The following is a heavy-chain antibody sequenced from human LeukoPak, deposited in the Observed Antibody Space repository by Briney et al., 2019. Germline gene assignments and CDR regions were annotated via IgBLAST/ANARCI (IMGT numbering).Heavy chain of an antibody. CDR2: INPNSGGT. CDR1: GYTFTGYY. J-gene: IGHJ6*02. V-gene: IGHV1-2*02. D-gene: IGHD5-12*01. CDR3: ATTHYDWNYYGMDV. Sequence: ASVKVSCKASGYTFTGYYMHWVRQAPGQGLEWMGWINPNSGGTNYAQKFQGRVTMTRDTSISTAYMELSRLRSDDTAVYYCATTHYDWNYYGMDVWGQGTTVTVSS.